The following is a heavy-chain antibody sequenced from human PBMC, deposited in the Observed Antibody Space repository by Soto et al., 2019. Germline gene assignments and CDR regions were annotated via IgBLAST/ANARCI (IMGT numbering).Heavy chain of an antibody. D-gene: IGHD5-12*01. CDR3: ARDQLVATKAYYYYVMDV. CDR1: GYTFTSYG. CDR2: ISAYNGNT. J-gene: IGHJ6*02. Sequence: ASVKVSCKASGYTFTSYGISWVRQAPGQGLEWMGWISAYNGNTNYAQKLQGRVTMTTDTSTSTAYMELRSLRSDDTAVYYCARDQLVATKAYYYYVMDVWGQGTTVTVSS. V-gene: IGHV1-18*01.